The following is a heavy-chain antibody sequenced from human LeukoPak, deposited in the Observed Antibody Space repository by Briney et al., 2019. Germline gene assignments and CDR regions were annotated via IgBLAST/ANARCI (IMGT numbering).Heavy chain of an antibody. V-gene: IGHV1-2*02. CDR1: GYTFTGYY. CDR3: ARDLRFSSIRLPWN. CDR2: INPNSGGT. D-gene: IGHD6-13*01. J-gene: IGHJ4*02. Sequence: GASVKVSCKASGYTFTGYYMHWVRQAPGQGLEWMGWINPNSGGTNYAQKFQGRVTMTRDTSISTAYMELSRLRSDDTAVYYCARDLRFSSIRLPWNWGQGTLVTVSS.